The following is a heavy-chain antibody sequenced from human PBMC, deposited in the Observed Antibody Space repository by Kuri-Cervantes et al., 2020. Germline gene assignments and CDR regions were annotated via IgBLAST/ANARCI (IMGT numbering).Heavy chain of an antibody. V-gene: IGHV5-51*01. J-gene: IGHJ4*02. CDR1: GYSFTSYW. CDR3: ARHAYYYDSSGYYIVDY. CDR2: IYPGDSDT. D-gene: IGHD3-22*01. Sequence: GESLKISCKGSGYSFTSYWIGWVRQMPGKGLEWMGIIYPGDSDTRYSPSFQGQVTISADKSISTAYLQWSSLKASDTAMYYCARHAYYYDSSGYYIVDYWGQGTLVTVSS.